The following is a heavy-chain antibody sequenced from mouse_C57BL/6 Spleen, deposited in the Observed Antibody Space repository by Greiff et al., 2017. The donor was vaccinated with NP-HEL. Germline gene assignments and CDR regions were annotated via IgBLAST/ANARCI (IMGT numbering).Heavy chain of an antibody. CDR3: ARRGYGNYEDAMDY. CDR1: GYAFSSYW. Sequence: VQLQQSGAELVKPGASVKISCKASGYAFSSYWMNWVKQRPGKGLEWIGQIYPGDGDTNYNGKFKGKATLTADKSSSTAYMQLSSLTSEDSAVYFWARRGYGNYEDAMDYWGQGTSVTVSS. V-gene: IGHV1-80*01. CDR2: IYPGDGDT. D-gene: IGHD2-10*02. J-gene: IGHJ4*01.